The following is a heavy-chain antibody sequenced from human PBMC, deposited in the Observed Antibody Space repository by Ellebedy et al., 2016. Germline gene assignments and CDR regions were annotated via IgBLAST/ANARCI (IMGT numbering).Heavy chain of an antibody. J-gene: IGHJ6*02. Sequence: ASVKVSCKASGYSFTSYYMHWVRQAPGQGLEWMGIINPSGSSPSYAQRLQGRITMTMDTSAGTAYMELRSLRSEDTAVYYCASGGVVPAPMASSYYYYGVDVWGQGTTVTVSS. CDR1: GYSFTSYY. V-gene: IGHV1-46*04. CDR3: ASGGVVPAPMASSYYYYGVDV. D-gene: IGHD2-2*01. CDR2: INPSGSSP.